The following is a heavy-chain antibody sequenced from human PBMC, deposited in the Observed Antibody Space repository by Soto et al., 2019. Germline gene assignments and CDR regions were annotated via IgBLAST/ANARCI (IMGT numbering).Heavy chain of an antibody. V-gene: IGHV4-39*01. Sequence: QLQLQESGPGLVTPSETLSLTCTVFGGSISTTHYLWGWVRQPPGKGLEWIGNIHYRGRTYYNPSLKSRVAISVTPSKNQFSLKLSSVTAADTAVYYCARQGGYGFDFWGQGNLVVVSS. CDR2: IHYRGRT. J-gene: IGHJ4*02. CDR3: ARQGGYGFDF. CDR1: GGSISTTHYL. D-gene: IGHD5-18*01.